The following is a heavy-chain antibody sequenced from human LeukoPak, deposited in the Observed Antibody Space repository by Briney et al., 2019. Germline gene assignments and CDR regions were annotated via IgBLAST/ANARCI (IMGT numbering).Heavy chain of an antibody. CDR1: GFTFSSYS. J-gene: IGHJ6*02. D-gene: IGHD2-2*01. Sequence: GGSLRLSCAASGFTFSSYSMNWVREAPGKGLDWVSSISSSSSYIYYADSVKGRFTISRDNAKNSLYLQMNSLRAEDTAVYYCARDARDIVVVPATYGMDVWGQGTTVTVSS. CDR3: ARDARDIVVVPATYGMDV. V-gene: IGHV3-21*01. CDR2: ISSSSSYI.